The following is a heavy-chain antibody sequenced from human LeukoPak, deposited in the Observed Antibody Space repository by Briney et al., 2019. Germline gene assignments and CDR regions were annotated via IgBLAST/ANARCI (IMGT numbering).Heavy chain of an antibody. CDR1: GGSFSGYY. D-gene: IGHD2-2*01. Sequence: KPSETLSPTCAVYGGSFSGYYWSWIRQPPGKGLEWIGEINHSGSTNYNPSLKSRVTISVDASKNQFSLKLSSVTAADTSVYYCARGSPDIVVVPAAAAPSYYFDYWGQGTLVTVSS. J-gene: IGHJ4*02. CDR3: ARGSPDIVVVPAAAAPSYYFDY. CDR2: INHSGST. V-gene: IGHV4-34*01.